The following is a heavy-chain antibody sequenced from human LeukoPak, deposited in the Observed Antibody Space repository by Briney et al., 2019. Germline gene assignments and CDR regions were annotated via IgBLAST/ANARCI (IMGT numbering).Heavy chain of an antibody. V-gene: IGHV4-4*07. CDR2: IYTSGST. CDR1: GGSISSYY. CDR3: ARAGPVLLWFGELFRRGNWFDP. D-gene: IGHD3-10*01. Sequence: SETLSLTCTVSGGSISSYYWSWIRQPAGKGLEWIGRIYTSGSTNYNPSLKSRVTMSVDTSKNQFSLKLSSVTAADTAVYYCARAGPVLLWFGELFRRGNWFDPWGQGTLVTVSS. J-gene: IGHJ5*02.